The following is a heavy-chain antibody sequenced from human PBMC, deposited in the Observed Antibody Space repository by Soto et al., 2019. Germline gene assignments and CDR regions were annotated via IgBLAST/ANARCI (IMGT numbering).Heavy chain of an antibody. CDR1: GFTFSSYG. J-gene: IGHJ6*02. CDR2: IWYDGSNK. V-gene: IGHV3-33*01. D-gene: IGHD1-1*01. Sequence: QVQLVESGGGVVQPGRSLRLSCAASGFTFSSYGMHWVRQAPGKGLEWVAVIWYDGSNKYYADSVKGRFTISRDNSKNTLYLQMNSLRAEDTAVYYCARDHVQPERPYYYYGMDVWGQGTTVTVSS. CDR3: ARDHVQPERPYYYYGMDV.